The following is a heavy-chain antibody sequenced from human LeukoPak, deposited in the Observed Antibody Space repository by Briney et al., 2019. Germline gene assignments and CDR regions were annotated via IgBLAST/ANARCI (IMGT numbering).Heavy chain of an antibody. CDR3: ARRWLHRKGFDY. D-gene: IGHD5-24*01. J-gene: IGHJ4*02. Sequence: PSETLSLTCTVSGGSINSYYWNWIRQPPGQGLEWIGFIYSSGDTNYNPSLKSRVAISVDTSKNQFSLKLSSVTAADTAVYYCARRWLHRKGFDYWGQGTLVTVSS. CDR2: IYSSGDT. CDR1: GGSINSYY. V-gene: IGHV4-59*12.